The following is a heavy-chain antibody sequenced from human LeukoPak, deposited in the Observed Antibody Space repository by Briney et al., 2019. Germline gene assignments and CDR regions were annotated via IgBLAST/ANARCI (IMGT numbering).Heavy chain of an antibody. CDR2: ISYHGSNK. Sequence: GGALRLSCAASGITFSIYVMHWVRQAPGKGLERVAVISYHGSNKYYADSVKGRLTISRTNTRNTKYLLMNSLRPYDTAVYHCARHHALRYFVWLLIGVGAFDIWGQGTMVTVSS. CDR1: GITFSIYV. CDR3: ARHHALRYFVWLLIGVGAFDI. D-gene: IGHD3-9*01. V-gene: IGHV3-30*04. J-gene: IGHJ3*02.